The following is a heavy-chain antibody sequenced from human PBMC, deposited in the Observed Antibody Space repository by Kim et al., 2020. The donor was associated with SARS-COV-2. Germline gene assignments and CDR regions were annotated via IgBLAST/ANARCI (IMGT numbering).Heavy chain of an antibody. J-gene: IGHJ4*02. Sequence: GGSLRLSCAASGFPFSAFYITWIRQAPGKGLEWVSYITSGGETIYYADSVKGRFTISRDNADNSVHLQMSSLRVEDTAIYYCARGGHLTVFADYWGQGTMVTVSS. V-gene: IGHV3-11*01. CDR2: ITSGGETI. D-gene: IGHD3-10*01. CDR3: ARGGHLTVFADY. CDR1: GFPFSAFY.